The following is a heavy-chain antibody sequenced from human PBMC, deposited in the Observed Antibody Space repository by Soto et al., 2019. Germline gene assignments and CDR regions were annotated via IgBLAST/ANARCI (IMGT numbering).Heavy chain of an antibody. J-gene: IGHJ6*02. D-gene: IGHD3-22*01. CDR3: ARDGHKSYYDSSGNRRWFHGMDV. Sequence: SETLCLPCTVSGGSIGNGDCCWSWIRQPPGKGLERIGDIYHSGSTNYNPSLKSRVTISVDTSNNQFSLKLRSVTAADTAVYFCARDGHKSYYDSSGNRRWFHGMDVWGQGTTVTVSS. V-gene: IGHV4-30-4*01. CDR1: GGSIGNGDCC. CDR2: IYHSGST.